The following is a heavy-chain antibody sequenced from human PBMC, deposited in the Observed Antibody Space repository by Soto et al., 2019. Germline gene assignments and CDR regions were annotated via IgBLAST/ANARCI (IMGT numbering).Heavy chain of an antibody. D-gene: IGHD4-4*01. J-gene: IGHJ4*02. Sequence: ASVKVSCKASGYTFTGYYMHWVRQAPGQGLEWMGWINPNSGGTNYAQKFQGWVTMTRDTSISTAYMELSRLKSDDTAVYYCARDGRYRNWSYYFDYWGQGSLVTSPQ. CDR3: ARDGRYRNWSYYFDY. CDR2: INPNSGGT. CDR1: GYTFTGYY. V-gene: IGHV1-2*04.